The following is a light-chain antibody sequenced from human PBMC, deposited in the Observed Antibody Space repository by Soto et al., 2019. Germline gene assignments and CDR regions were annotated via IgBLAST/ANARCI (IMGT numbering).Light chain of an antibody. CDR2: DAS. CDR3: QQYNSYSQT. J-gene: IGKJ1*01. Sequence: DIQMTQCPSTLSASVGERVTSTCRGGQSISSWLAWYQQKPGKAPKLLIYDASSLESGVPSRFSGSGSGTEFTLTISSLQPDDFATYYCQQYNSYSQTFGQGTRWIS. CDR1: QSISSW. V-gene: IGKV1-5*01.